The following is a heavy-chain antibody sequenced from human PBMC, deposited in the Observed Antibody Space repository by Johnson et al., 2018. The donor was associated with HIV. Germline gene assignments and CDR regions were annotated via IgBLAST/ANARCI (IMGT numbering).Heavy chain of an antibody. J-gene: IGHJ3*02. V-gene: IGHV3-30*04. CDR3: AKMGALGAFDI. Sequence: QVQLVESGGGVVQPGRSLRLSCVVSGFTFSSYAFHWVRRAPAKGLEWVAAISYDGSFQYYTDSVKGRFTISRDNSKNTLYLQMNSLRAEDTAVYYCAKMGALGAFDIWGQGTMVTVSS. D-gene: IGHD3-16*01. CDR2: ISYDGSFQ. CDR1: GFTFSSYA.